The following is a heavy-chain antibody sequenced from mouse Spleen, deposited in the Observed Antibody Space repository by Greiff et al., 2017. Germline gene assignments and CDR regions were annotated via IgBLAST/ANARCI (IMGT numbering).Heavy chain of an antibody. CDR2: IYPGNSDT. Sequence: VQLKQSGTVLARPGASVKMSCKASGYTFTSYWMHWVKQRPGQGLEWIGAIYPGNSDTSYNQKFKGKAKLTAVTSTSTAYMELSSLTNEDSAVYYCTRAYYGNYEGICYWGQGTTLTVSS. D-gene: IGHD2-10*01. CDR1: GYTFTSYW. CDR3: TRAYYGNYEGICY. J-gene: IGHJ2*01. V-gene: IGHV1-5*01.